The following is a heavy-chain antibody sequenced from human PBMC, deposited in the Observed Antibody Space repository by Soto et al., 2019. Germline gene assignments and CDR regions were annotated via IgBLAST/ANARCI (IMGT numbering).Heavy chain of an antibody. D-gene: IGHD3-3*01. Sequence: GASVKVSCKASGFTFSSYAMSWVRQAPGKGLEWVSAISGSGGSTYYADSVKGRFTISRDNSKNTLYLQMNSLRAEDTAVYYCATRFDYWGQGTLVTVSS. J-gene: IGHJ4*02. CDR1: GFTFSSYA. CDR2: ISGSGGST. CDR3: ATRFDY. V-gene: IGHV3-23*01.